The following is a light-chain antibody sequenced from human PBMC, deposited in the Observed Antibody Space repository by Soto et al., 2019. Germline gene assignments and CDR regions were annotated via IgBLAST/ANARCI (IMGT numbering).Light chain of an antibody. Sequence: QSALTQPASVSGSPGQSITISCSGTSSDVGSYDHVAWYQQFPGKTPKLTIYEVSNRPSGVSSRFSGSKSGNTASLTISGLQAEDEADYYCSSYSSSTTLYVFGTGTKLTVL. V-gene: IGLV2-14*01. CDR3: SSYSSSTTLYV. CDR1: SSDVGSYDH. J-gene: IGLJ1*01. CDR2: EVS.